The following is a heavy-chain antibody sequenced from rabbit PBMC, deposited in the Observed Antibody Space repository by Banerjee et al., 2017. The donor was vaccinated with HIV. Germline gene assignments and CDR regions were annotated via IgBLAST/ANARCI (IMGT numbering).Heavy chain of an antibody. V-gene: IGHV1S45*01. CDR3: VRDQAGNADYGPYYLNL. D-gene: IGHD2-1*01. Sequence: QEQLEESAGGLVQPGGSLKLSCKASGFTLSSYYMNWVRQAPGKGLEWIGYIDPVFGITYYANWVNGRFSISKTSSTTVTLQMSSLTAADTATYFCVRDQAGNADYGPYYLNL. CDR2: IDPVFGIT. CDR1: GFTLSSYYM. J-gene: IGHJ4*01.